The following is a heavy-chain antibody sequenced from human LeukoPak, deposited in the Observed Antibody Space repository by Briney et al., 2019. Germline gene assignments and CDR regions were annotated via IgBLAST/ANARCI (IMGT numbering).Heavy chain of an antibody. V-gene: IGHV3-23*01. CDR1: GFTFNNYA. CDR3: AKGQGYNYGDSIDY. CDR2: INGGGSS. J-gene: IGHJ4*02. Sequence: GGSLRLSCAASGFTFNNYAMTWVRQAPGKGLEWVSVINGGGSSYYADSVKDRFTVSRGNSKNTLSLQMNSLRDEDTAVYYCAKGQGYNYGDSIDYWGQGTLVTVSS. D-gene: IGHD5-18*01.